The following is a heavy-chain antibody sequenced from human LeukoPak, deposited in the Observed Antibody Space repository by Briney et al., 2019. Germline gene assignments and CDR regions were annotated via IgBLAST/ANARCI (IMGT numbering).Heavy chain of an antibody. D-gene: IGHD4-23*01. Sequence: GGSLRLSCAASGFTFSSYAMTWVRQAPGKGLDWFSAISGIGGSTYYADSVKGRFTISRDNSKNTLYLQMNSLRAEDTAVYYCAKVPRTTVVTPYYFDYWGQGTLVTVSS. CDR1: GFTFSSYA. CDR2: ISGIGGST. J-gene: IGHJ4*02. V-gene: IGHV3-23*01. CDR3: AKVPRTTVVTPYYFDY.